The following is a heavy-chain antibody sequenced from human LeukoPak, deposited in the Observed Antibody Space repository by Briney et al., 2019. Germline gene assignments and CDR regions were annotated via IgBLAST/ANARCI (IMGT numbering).Heavy chain of an antibody. Sequence: SETLSLTCTVSGASISSYYWSWIRQSPGKGLEWIGFIYYSGNTNYNPSLRSRVTISIDTSKNQFSLKLTSVTAADTAVYFCARSRGGFGDYGSWFDPWGQGTLVTVSS. CDR3: ARSRGGFGDYGSWFDP. J-gene: IGHJ5*02. V-gene: IGHV4-59*12. D-gene: IGHD4-17*01. CDR2: IYYSGNT. CDR1: GASISSYY.